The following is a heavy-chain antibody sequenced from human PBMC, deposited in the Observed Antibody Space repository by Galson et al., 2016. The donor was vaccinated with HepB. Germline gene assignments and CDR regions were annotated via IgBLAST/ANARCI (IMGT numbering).Heavy chain of an antibody. CDR1: GFTFSIYW. Sequence: SLRLSCAASGFTFSIYWMSWVRQAPGKGLEWVANINQDGSETFYVDSVKGRFTISRDNVNNSLHLQVNGLRVDDTAVYYCARAGLDHTRDWWGQGTLVSVSS. CDR2: INQDGSET. CDR3: ARAGLDHTRDW. D-gene: IGHD3-9*01. J-gene: IGHJ4*02. V-gene: IGHV3-7*01.